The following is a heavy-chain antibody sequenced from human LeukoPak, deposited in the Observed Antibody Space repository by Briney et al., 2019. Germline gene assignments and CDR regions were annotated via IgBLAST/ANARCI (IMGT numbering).Heavy chain of an antibody. Sequence: GGSLRLSCAASGFTFSSYSINWVRQAPGKGLEWVSSISSSGTFVYYADSVKGRFTISRDNSKNTLYLQMNSLRAEDTAVYYCAKVGATRGGFDYWGQGTLVTVSS. CDR3: AKVGATRGGFDY. V-gene: IGHV3-21*01. D-gene: IGHD1-26*01. CDR2: ISSSGTFV. CDR1: GFTFSSYS. J-gene: IGHJ4*02.